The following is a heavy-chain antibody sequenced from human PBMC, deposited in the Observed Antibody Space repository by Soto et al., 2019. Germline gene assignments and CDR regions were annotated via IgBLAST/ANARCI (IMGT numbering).Heavy chain of an antibody. CDR3: ARWYGGSLDY. V-gene: IGHV4-59*01. D-gene: IGHD4-17*01. Sequence: QVQLQESGPGLVKPSETLSLTCTVSGGSIGSYYWSWIRQPPGKGLEWIGYIYYSGSTNYNPSLKSRVTISVDTSKNQFSLKLSSVTAADTAVYYCARWYGGSLDYWGQGTLVTVSS. CDR1: GGSIGSYY. J-gene: IGHJ4*02. CDR2: IYYSGST.